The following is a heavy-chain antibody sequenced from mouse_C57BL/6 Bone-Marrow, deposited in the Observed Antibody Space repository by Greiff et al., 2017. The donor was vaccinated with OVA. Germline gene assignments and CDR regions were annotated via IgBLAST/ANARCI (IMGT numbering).Heavy chain of an antibody. CDR2: ISSGGDYI. V-gene: IGHV5-9-1*02. Sequence: EVMVVESGEGLVKPGGSLKLSCAASGFTFSSYALSWVRQTPEKRLEWVAYISSGGDYIYYADTVKGRFTISRDNARNTLYLQMSSLKSEDTAMYYCTRLLDAMDYWGQGTSVTVSS. D-gene: IGHD2-1*01. J-gene: IGHJ4*01. CDR1: GFTFSSYA. CDR3: TRLLDAMDY.